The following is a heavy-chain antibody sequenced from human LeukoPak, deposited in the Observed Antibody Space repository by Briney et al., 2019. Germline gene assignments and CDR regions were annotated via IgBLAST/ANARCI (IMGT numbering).Heavy chain of an antibody. Sequence: GGSLRLSCAASGFTFSSYSMNWVRQAPGKGLEWVSSITSSSSYIYYADSVKGRFTISRDNAKNSLYLQINSLRAEDTAVYYCARDPYSGGYGDYYYYYMDVWGKGTTVTISS. CDR3: ARDPYSGGYGDYYYYYMDV. CDR2: ITSSSSYI. CDR1: GFTFSSYS. V-gene: IGHV3-21*01. D-gene: IGHD1-26*01. J-gene: IGHJ6*03.